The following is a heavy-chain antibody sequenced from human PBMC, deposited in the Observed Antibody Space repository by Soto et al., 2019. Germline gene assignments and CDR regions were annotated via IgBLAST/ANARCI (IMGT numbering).Heavy chain of an antibody. D-gene: IGHD3-3*01. Sequence: SETLSLTCTVSGGSISSGGYYWSWIRQHPGKGLEWIGYIYYSGSTYYNPSLKSRVTISVDTSKNQFSLKLSSVTAADTAVYYCARAAGGPITIFGVVMTWFDPWGQGTLVTVSS. J-gene: IGHJ5*02. V-gene: IGHV4-31*03. CDR2: IYYSGST. CDR3: ARAAGGPITIFGVVMTWFDP. CDR1: GGSISSGGYY.